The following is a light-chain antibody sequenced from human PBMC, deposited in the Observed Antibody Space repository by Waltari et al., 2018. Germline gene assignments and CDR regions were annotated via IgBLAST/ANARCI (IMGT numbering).Light chain of an antibody. CDR3: QMYVRLPVT. V-gene: IGKV3-20*01. Sequence: EIVLTQSPGTLSLSPGERATLSCRASTSVGRYLAWYKQQHGQAPRLLIYDASTRATGIPDRFSGGGSGTDFSLTISRLEPEDFAVYYCQMYVRLPVTFGQGTKVEI. CDR1: TSVGRY. CDR2: DAS. J-gene: IGKJ1*01.